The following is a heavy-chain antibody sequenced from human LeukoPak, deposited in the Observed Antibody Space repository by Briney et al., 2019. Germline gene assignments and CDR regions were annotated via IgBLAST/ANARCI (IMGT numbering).Heavy chain of an antibody. J-gene: IGHJ3*02. Sequence: PGGSLRLSCAASGFTVSSNYMSWVRQAPGKGLEWVSVIYSGGSTYYADSVKGRFTISRDNSKNTLYLQMNSLRAEDTAVYYCASPYYYDTHAFDIWGQGTMVTVSS. D-gene: IGHD3-22*01. V-gene: IGHV3-66*01. CDR1: GFTVSSNY. CDR2: IYSGGST. CDR3: ASPYYYDTHAFDI.